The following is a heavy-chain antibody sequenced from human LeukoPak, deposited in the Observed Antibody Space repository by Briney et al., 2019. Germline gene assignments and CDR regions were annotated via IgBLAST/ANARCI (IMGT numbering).Heavy chain of an antibody. D-gene: IGHD6-13*01. CDR3: ARDKAQQLGYDAFDI. J-gene: IGHJ3*02. CDR2: IIPIFGTA. V-gene: IGHV1-69*05. CDR1: GGTLSSYA. Sequence: SVKVSCKASGGTLSSYAISWVRQAPGQGLEWMGGIIPIFGTANYAQKFQGRVTITTDESTSTAYMELSSLRSEDTAVYYCARDKAQQLGYDAFDIWGQGTMVTVSS.